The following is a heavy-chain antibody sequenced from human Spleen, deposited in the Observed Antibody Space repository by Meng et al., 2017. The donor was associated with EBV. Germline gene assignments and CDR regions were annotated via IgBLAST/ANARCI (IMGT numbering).Heavy chain of an antibody. V-gene: IGHV3-23*04. Sequence: EEQLVESGGGLVQPGGPLRLSCAGSGFTFSSYAMSWVRQAPGKGLEWVSSISGNGGNTYYADYVKGRFTISRDNSKNTLYLQMNSLRAEDTAVYYCAKLVGATPVDYWGQGTLVTVSS. J-gene: IGHJ4*02. CDR2: ISGNGGNT. D-gene: IGHD1-26*01. CDR3: AKLVGATPVDY. CDR1: GFTFSSYA.